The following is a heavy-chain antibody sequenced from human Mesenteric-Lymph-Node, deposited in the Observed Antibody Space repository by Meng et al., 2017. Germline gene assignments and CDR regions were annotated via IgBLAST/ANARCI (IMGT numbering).Heavy chain of an antibody. CDR2: INPNSGGT. Sequence: QVQLVQSGAEVKKPGASVKVSCKSSGYTFTGYYMHWVRQAPGQGLEWMGRINPNSGGTNYAQKFQGRVTMTRDTSISTAYMELSRLRSDDTAVYYCARDSSPYASGKGFDYWGQGTLVTVSS. J-gene: IGHJ4*02. V-gene: IGHV1-2*06. CDR3: ARDSSPYASGKGFDY. D-gene: IGHD3-10*01. CDR1: GYTFTGYY.